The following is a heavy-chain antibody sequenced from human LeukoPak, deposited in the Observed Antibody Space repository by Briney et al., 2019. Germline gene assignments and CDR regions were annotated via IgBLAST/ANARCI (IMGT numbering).Heavy chain of an antibody. CDR1: GGTFSSYA. CDR2: IIPIFGTA. CDR3: ARAYYDILTGSMDV. Sequence: SVKVSCKASGGTFSSYAISWVRQAPGQGLEWMGGIIPIFGTANYAQKFQGRVTIAADESTSTAYMELRSLRSDDTAVYYCARAYYDILTGSMDVWGQGTTVTVSS. D-gene: IGHD3-9*01. V-gene: IGHV1-69*13. J-gene: IGHJ6*02.